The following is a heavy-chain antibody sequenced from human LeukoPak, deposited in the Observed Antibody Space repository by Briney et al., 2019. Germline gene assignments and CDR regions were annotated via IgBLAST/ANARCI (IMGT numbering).Heavy chain of an antibody. CDR1: RYTFTVYY. CDR2: INPNSGGT. D-gene: IGHD3-10*01. J-gene: IGHJ4*02. CDR3: ARDFGRMVRGVSGDY. Sequence: ASVKVSCKASRYTFTVYYMHWVRQAPGQGLEWMGWINPNSGGTNYAQKFRGRVTMTRDTSISTAYMELSRLRSDDTAVYYCARDFGRMVRGVSGDYWGQGTLVTVSS. V-gene: IGHV1-2*02.